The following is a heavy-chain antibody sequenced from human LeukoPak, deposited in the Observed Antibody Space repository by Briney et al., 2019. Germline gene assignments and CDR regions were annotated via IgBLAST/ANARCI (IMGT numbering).Heavy chain of an antibody. Sequence: ETLSLTCAVSGNSISSTYYWGWIRQPPGKGLEWIGNIYHSGSTYYNPSLRSRVTISIDTSKNQFSLKLNSVTAAGTAVYYCARSVAGNFDYWGQGTLVTVSS. V-gene: IGHV4-38-2*01. J-gene: IGHJ4*02. CDR2: IYHSGST. CDR1: GNSISSTYY. D-gene: IGHD6-19*01. CDR3: ARSVAGNFDY.